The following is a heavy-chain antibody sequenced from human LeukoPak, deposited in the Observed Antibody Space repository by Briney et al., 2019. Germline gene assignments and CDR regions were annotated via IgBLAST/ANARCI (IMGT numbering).Heavy chain of an antibody. V-gene: IGHV3-7*01. CDR2: IKQDGSEK. D-gene: IGHD6-6*01. J-gene: IGHJ1*01. CDR1: GFTFSSYW. Sequence: GGTLRLSCAASGFTFSSYWMSWVRQAPGKGLEWVANIKQDGSEKYYVDSVKGRFTISRDNAKNSLYLQMNSLRAEDTAVYYCARDHSYSSSSGIFQHWGQGTLATVSS. CDR3: ARDHSYSSSSGIFQH.